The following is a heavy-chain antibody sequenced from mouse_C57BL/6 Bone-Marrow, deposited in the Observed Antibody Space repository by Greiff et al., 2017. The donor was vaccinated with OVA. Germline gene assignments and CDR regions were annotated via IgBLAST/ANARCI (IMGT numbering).Heavy chain of an antibody. V-gene: IGHV1-5*01. Sequence: EVQLQQSGTVLARPGASVKMSCKTSGYTFTSYWMHWVKQRPGQGLEWIGAIYPGNSDTSYNQKFKGKAKLTAVTSASTAYMELSSLTNEDSAVYYCTHDGYNPFYWYFDVWGTGTTVTVSS. J-gene: IGHJ1*03. CDR2: IYPGNSDT. CDR1: GYTFTSYW. CDR3: THDGYNPFYWYFDV. D-gene: IGHD2-3*01.